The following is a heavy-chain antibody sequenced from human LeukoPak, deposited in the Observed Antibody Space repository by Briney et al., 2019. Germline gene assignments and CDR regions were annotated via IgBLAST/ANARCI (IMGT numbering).Heavy chain of an antibody. J-gene: IGHJ6*03. CDR1: GFTFSTYG. V-gene: IGHV3-30*18. CDR2: ISYDGNKK. CDR3: AKGLGSLVAGGMDV. D-gene: IGHD3-10*01. Sequence: GGSLRLSCAASGFTFSTYGMYWVRQAPGKGLEWVAVISYDGNKKYYADSVKGRFTISGDNSKNTLYLQMNSLRAEDTAVYYCAKGLGSLVAGGMDVWGKATTVTVSS.